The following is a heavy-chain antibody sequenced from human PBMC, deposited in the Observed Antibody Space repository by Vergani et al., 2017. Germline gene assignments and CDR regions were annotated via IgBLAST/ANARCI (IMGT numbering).Heavy chain of an antibody. V-gene: IGHV3-48*01. Sequence: EVQLVESGGGLVQPGGSLRLSCAASGFTFSSYSMNWVRQAPGKGLEWVSYISSSSSTIYYADSVKGRFTISRDNAKNSLYLQMNSLRAEDTAVYYCARESGDAIVVVPAAIFGDYYYGMDVWGQGTTVTVSS. J-gene: IGHJ6*02. CDR2: ISSSSSTI. CDR1: GFTFSSYS. D-gene: IGHD2-2*01. CDR3: ARESGDAIVVVPAAIFGDYYYGMDV.